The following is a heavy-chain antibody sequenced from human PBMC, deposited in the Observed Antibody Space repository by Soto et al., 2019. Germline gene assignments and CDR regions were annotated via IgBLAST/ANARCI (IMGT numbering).Heavy chain of an antibody. D-gene: IGHD3-3*01. CDR2: IDNSGST. J-gene: IGHJ4*02. Sequence: SETLSLTCTVSGGSISNYFCNWIRQPAGKGLEWIGRIDNSGSTNYNPSLKSRITMSADTSRNQFSLKLNSVTAAETAVYYCARGGQDFWSGPFDYWGRGALVTVSS. CDR3: ARGGQDFWSGPFDY. CDR1: GGSISNYF. V-gene: IGHV4-4*07.